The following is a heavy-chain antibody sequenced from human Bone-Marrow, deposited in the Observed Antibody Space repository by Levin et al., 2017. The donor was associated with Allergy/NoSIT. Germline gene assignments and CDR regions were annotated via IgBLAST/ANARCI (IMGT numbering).Heavy chain of an antibody. Sequence: GASVKVSCKASGYTFTDYYMNWVRQAPGQGLEWMGWINPNSGGTNYAQKLQGRVTMTRDTSISTAYMELSGLRSDDTAVYYCARDPDYYDRAFDTWGQGTMVTVSS. CDR3: ARDPDYYDRAFDT. CDR2: INPNSGGT. CDR1: GYTFTDYY. J-gene: IGHJ3*02. V-gene: IGHV1-2*02. D-gene: IGHD3-22*01.